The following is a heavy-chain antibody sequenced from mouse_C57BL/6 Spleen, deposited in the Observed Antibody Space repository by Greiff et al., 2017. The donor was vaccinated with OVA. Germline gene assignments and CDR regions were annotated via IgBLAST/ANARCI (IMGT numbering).Heavy chain of an antibody. J-gene: IGHJ3*01. V-gene: IGHV1-52*01. CDR3: ASGDYYGSEAWFAY. CDR2: IDPSDSET. D-gene: IGHD1-1*01. Sequence: QVQLQQPGAELVRPGSSVKLSCKASGYTFTSYWMHWVKQRPIQGLEWIGNIDPSDSETHYNQKFKDKATLTVDKSSSTAYMQLSSLTSADSAVYYCASGDYYGSEAWFAYWGQGTLVTVSA. CDR1: GYTFTSYW.